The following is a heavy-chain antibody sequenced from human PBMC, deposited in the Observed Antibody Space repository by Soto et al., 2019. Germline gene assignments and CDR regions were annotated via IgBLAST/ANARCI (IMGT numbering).Heavy chain of an antibody. J-gene: IGHJ4*02. D-gene: IGHD5-12*01. CDR2: IYYSGST. CDR1: GGSISSGDYY. CDR3: ARVGGWLQSYYFDY. V-gene: IGHV4-30-4*01. Sequence: PSETLSLTCTVSGGSISSGDYYWSWIRQPPGKGLEWIGYIYYSGSTYYNPSLKSRVTISVDTSKNQFSLKLSSVTAADTAVDYCARVGGWLQSYYFDYWGQGTLVTVSS.